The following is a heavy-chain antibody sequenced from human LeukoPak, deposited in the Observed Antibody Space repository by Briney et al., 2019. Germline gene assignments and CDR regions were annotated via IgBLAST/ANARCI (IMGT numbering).Heavy chain of an antibody. Sequence: GRSLRLSCAASGFTFDDYAMHWVRQAPGKGLEWVSGISWNSGSIGYADSVKGRFTISRDNAKNSLYLQMNSLRAEDTALYYCAKGGGILTGYYSNWFDPWGQGTLVTVSS. CDR1: GFTFDDYA. V-gene: IGHV3-9*01. J-gene: IGHJ5*02. CDR3: AKGGGILTGYYSNWFDP. D-gene: IGHD3-9*01. CDR2: ISWNSGSI.